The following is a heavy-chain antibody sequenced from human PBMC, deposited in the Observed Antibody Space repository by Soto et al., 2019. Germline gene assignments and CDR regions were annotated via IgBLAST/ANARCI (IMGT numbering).Heavy chain of an antibody. CDR1: GFTFSSYA. J-gene: IGHJ4*02. Sequence: GGSLRLSCAASGFTFSSYAMSWFRQAPGKRLEWVSAISGSGGSTYYADSVKGRFTISRDNSKNTLYLQMNSLRAEDTAVYYCATSGAYDYVWGSYPFFDYWGQGTLISVS. CDR2: ISGSGGST. V-gene: IGHV3-23*01. D-gene: IGHD3-16*02. CDR3: ATSGAYDYVWGSYPFFDY.